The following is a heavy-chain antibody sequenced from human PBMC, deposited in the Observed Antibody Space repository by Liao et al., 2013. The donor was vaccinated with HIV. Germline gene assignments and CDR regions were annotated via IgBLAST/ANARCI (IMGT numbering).Heavy chain of an antibody. Sequence: QVQLQESGPGLVKPSQTLSLTCTVSGGSISSGSYYWSWIRQPAGKGLEWIGRIYTSGSTNYNPSLKSRVTISVDTSKNQFSLKLSSVTAADTAVYYCARDHDFGPDYWGQGTLVTVSS. CDR1: GGSISSGSYY. CDR2: IYTSGST. V-gene: IGHV4-61*02. D-gene: IGHD3-3*01. CDR3: ARDHDFGPDY. J-gene: IGHJ4*02.